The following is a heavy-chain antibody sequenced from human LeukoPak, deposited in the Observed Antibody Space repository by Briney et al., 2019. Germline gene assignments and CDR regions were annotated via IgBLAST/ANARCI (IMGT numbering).Heavy chain of an antibody. D-gene: IGHD2-8*02. V-gene: IGHV1-2*02. CDR3: AKGIVPPGGGGDAFDI. CDR2: INPNSGGT. J-gene: IGHJ3*02. CDR1: GYTFTGYY. Sequence: GASVNVSCTASGYTFTGYYMHWVRQAPGQGLEWMGWINPNSGGTSYAQKFQGRVTMTRDTSISTAYMELSRLRSDDTAVYYCAKGIVPPGGGGDAFDIWGQGTMVTVSS.